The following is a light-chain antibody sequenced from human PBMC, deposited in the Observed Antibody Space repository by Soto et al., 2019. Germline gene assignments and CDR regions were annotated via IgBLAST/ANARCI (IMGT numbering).Light chain of an antibody. V-gene: IGKV3-20*01. Sequence: EIVLRQSPVTLSLSPGERATLSCRASQSVGSYLAWFQQKGGQAPRLLIFGASSRAAGIPDRFSGSVSGTDFILTISRLEREDFAVYYCQHYGSSWTFGQGTKVEI. J-gene: IGKJ1*01. CDR1: QSVGSY. CDR3: QHYGSSWT. CDR2: GAS.